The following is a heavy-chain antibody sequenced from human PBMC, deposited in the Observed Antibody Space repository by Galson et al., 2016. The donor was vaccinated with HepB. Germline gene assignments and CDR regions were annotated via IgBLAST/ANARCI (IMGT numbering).Heavy chain of an antibody. Sequence: SLRLSCAASGISFSKSAMHWVRQAPGKGLEWVAVIWFDGSNENYGDSVKGRFTISRDNSKDTLYMQFNSLRPEDTATYFCARQLVTDGYPFDIWGQGTLVAVSP. V-gene: IGHV3-33*01. CDR1: GISFSKSA. D-gene: IGHD5-24*01. CDR3: ARQLVTDGYPFDI. CDR2: IWFDGSNE. J-gene: IGHJ4*02.